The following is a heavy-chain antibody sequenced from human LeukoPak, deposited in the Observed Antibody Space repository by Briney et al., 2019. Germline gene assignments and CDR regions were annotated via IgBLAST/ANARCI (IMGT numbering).Heavy chain of an antibody. CDR3: AKGDYGDYGIFAS. CDR2: IGSSGDRT. D-gene: IGHD4-17*01. CDR1: GFTFSSYA. V-gene: IGHV3-23*01. J-gene: IGHJ4*02. Sequence: GGSLRLSCAASGFTFSSYAMSWVRQAPGKGLDWVSAIGSSGDRTYYAASVKGRFTISRDNSRNTLYLQMNSLRAEDTAIYYCAKGDYGDYGIFASWGQGTLVTVSS.